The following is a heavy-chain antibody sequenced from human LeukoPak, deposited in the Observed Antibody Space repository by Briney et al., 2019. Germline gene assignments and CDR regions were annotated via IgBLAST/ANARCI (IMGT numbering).Heavy chain of an antibody. D-gene: IGHD6-25*01. CDR2: IYTSGST. J-gene: IGHJ4*02. CDR3: ARLKRLDIDY. V-gene: IGHV4-4*07. CDR1: GGSISNYY. Sequence: PSETLPLTCTVSGGSISNYYWSWIRQPAGKGLEWIGRIYTSGSTNYNPSLKSLVTISIDKTKTQCSLKLPSWTAADTAVYYCARLKRLDIDYWGQGTLVTVSS.